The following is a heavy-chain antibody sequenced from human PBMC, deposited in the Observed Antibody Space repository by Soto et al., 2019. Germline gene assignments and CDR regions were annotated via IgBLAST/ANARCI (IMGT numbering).Heavy chain of an antibody. Sequence: EVQLVESGGGLVQPGGSVRLSCAASGFTVSSNYMSWVRQAPGKGLEWVSIIYNGAETYYADSVKGRFTISRDNSKNTMYLQMSRLRVGDTAVYYCAGRGEPRASWSRIDYWGQGALVTVSS. CDR1: GFTVSSNY. J-gene: IGHJ4*02. CDR2: IYNGAET. D-gene: IGHD6-13*01. CDR3: AGRGEPRASWSRIDY. V-gene: IGHV3-66*01.